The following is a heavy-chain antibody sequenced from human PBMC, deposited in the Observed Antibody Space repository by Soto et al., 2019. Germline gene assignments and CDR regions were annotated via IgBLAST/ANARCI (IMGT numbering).Heavy chain of an antibody. CDR1: GYTFTSYC. CDR3: ARAQPNSFNWKDAFDI. Sequence: QVHLVQSGAEVKKPGASVKVSCEASGYTFTSYCVHWVRQAPGQGLEWLGIINPRSGSTTYARNFQGRATLTWDTSTSTVYMELSSLTSEDTAVYYCARAQPNSFNWKDAFDIWGQGTMVTVSS. J-gene: IGHJ3*02. V-gene: IGHV1-46*01. CDR2: INPRSGST. D-gene: IGHD1-1*01.